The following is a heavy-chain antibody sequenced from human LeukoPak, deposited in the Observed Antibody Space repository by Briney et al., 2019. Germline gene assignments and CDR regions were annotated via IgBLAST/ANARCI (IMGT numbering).Heavy chain of an antibody. Sequence: PGGSLRLSCAASGFTVSSNEMSWVRQAPGKGLEWVSAISGSGGSTYYADSVKGRFTISRDNSKNTLYLQMNSLRAEDTAVYYCAKDLTRSNSPITMVRGVLMSRGMDVWGQGTTVTVSS. D-gene: IGHD3-10*01. CDR3: AKDLTRSNSPITMVRGVLMSRGMDV. CDR1: GFTVSSNE. V-gene: IGHV3-23*01. CDR2: ISGSGGST. J-gene: IGHJ6*02.